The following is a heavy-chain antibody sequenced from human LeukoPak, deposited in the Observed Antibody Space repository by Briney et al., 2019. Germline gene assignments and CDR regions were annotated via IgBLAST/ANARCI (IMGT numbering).Heavy chain of an antibody. CDR3: ARGAPRNYDFWSGPFDY. D-gene: IGHD3-3*01. J-gene: IGHJ4*02. CDR2: ISYDGSNE. Sequence: PGGSLGLSCAASGFTFSDYAMHWVRQAPGKGLEWVAVISYDGSNECYADSVKGRFTISRDNSKNTLYLQMNSLRGEDTAVYYCARGAPRNYDFWSGPFDYWGQGSLVTVSS. CDR1: GFTFSDYA. V-gene: IGHV3-30-3*01.